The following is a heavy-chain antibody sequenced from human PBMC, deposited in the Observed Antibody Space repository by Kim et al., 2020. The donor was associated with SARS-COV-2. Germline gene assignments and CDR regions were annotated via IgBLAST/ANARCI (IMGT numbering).Heavy chain of an antibody. V-gene: IGHV1-69*13. D-gene: IGHD3-10*01. CDR3: ARVGWGSGSRISPSHPSGMDV. CDR1: GGTFSSYA. Sequence: SVNVSCKASGGTFSSYAISWVRQAPGQGLEWMGGIIPIFGTANYAQKFQGRVTITADESTSTAYMELSSLRSEDTAVYYCARVGWGSGSRISPSHPSGMDVWGQGTTVTVSS. CDR2: IIPIFGTA. J-gene: IGHJ6*02.